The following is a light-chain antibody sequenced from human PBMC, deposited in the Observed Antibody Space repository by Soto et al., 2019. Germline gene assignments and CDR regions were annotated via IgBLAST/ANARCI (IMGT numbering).Light chain of an antibody. CDR2: AAS. CDR3: QKYNGAPWT. CDR1: QDISNY. J-gene: IGKJ1*01. Sequence: DMQMTQSPSSLSASVGDRVTITCRASQDISNYLAWYQQKPGNIPKLLVYAASSMESGVPSRFSGSGFGTDVTLTISSLQPEDVATYYCQKYNGAPWTFGQGTKVEI. V-gene: IGKV1-27*01.